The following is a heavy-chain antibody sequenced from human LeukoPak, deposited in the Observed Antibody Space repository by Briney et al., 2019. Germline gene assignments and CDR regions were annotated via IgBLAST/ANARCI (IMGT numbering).Heavy chain of an antibody. Sequence: ASVKVSCKASGYTFTSCGISWVRQAPGQGLEWMGWISAYNGNTNYAQKLQGRVTMTTDTSTSTAYMELRSLRSDDTAVYYCARITARITMIVVVPSHAFDIWGQGTMVTVSS. V-gene: IGHV1-18*01. J-gene: IGHJ3*02. CDR1: GYTFTSCG. D-gene: IGHD3-22*01. CDR3: ARITARITMIVVVPSHAFDI. CDR2: ISAYNGNT.